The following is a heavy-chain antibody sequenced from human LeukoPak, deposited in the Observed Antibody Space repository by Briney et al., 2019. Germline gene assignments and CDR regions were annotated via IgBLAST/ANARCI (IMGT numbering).Heavy chain of an antibody. J-gene: IGHJ5*02. D-gene: IGHD1-14*01. Sequence: GGSLRLSCAASGFTFSSYAMHWVRQAPGKGLEWVAVISYDGSNKYYADSVKGRFTISRDNSKNTLYLQMNSLRAEDTAVYYCAKDLGGPGISAWGQGTLVTVSS. CDR1: GFTFSSYA. CDR2: ISYDGSNK. V-gene: IGHV3-30-3*01. CDR3: AKDLGGPGISA.